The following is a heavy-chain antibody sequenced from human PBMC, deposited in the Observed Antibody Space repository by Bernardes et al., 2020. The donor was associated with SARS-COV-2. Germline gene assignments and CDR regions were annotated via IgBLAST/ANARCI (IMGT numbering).Heavy chain of an antibody. D-gene: IGHD3-10*01. V-gene: IGHV5-51*01. CDR3: ARQISLVRGDALDF. Sequence: AEALNISCRALGDTFSDYWIAWVRQMPVKGLEWMGIIYPGDSDVTYSPSFQGQVTISADRSITTAFLQWSSVRASDTAIYYCARQISLVRGDALDFWGQGTVVTVSP. CDR1: GDTFSDYW. J-gene: IGHJ3*01. CDR2: IYPGDSDV.